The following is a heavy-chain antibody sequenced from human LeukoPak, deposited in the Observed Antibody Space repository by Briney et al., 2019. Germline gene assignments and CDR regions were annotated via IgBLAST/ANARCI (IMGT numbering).Heavy chain of an antibody. D-gene: IGHD2-15*01. CDR3: ARICTGGSCYFSSI. V-gene: IGHV3-30*04. J-gene: IGHJ3*02. Sequence: PGGSLRLSCAGSGITFSSYAVHWVRQAPGKGLQWVAIISNDGSNKYYAASVKGRFTISRDNSKNTLYLQMNSLRAEDTGVYYCARICTGGSCYFSSIWGPGTMVTVSS. CDR1: GITFSSYA. CDR2: ISNDGSNK.